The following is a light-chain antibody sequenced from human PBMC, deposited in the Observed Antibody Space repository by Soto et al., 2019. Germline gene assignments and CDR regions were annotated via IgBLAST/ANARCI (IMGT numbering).Light chain of an antibody. J-gene: IGKJ5*01. Sequence: EIVLTQSPGTLSLSPGERATLSCRASENVRTFVDWYQQKPGQAPSPLIYGASRRATGIPDRFSGSGSGTDFTLTISRLEPEDFAVYYCQQYDSSPITFGQGTRLEIK. V-gene: IGKV3-20*01. CDR3: QQYDSSPIT. CDR1: ENVRTF. CDR2: GAS.